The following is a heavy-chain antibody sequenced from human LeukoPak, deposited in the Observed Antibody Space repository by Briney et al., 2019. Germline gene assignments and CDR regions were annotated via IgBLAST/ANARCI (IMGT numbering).Heavy chain of an antibody. V-gene: IGHV4-59*08. J-gene: IGHJ4*02. CDR3: ARVYYDSSGYYGPDGFDY. CDR2: IYYSGST. D-gene: IGHD3-22*01. CDR1: GGSISSYY. Sequence: SETLSLTCTDSGGSISSYYWSWIRQPPGKGLGWIGYIYYSGSTNYNPSLKSRVTISVDTSKNQFSLKLSSVTAADTAVYYCARVYYDSSGYYGPDGFDYWGQGTLVTVSS.